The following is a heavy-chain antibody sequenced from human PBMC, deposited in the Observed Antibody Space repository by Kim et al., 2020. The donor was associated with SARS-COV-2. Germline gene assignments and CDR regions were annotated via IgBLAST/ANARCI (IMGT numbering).Heavy chain of an antibody. D-gene: IGHD3-16*01. V-gene: IGHV4-4*02. CDR3: ARDRRNMITFGGPTGFDY. Sequence: SETLSLTCAVSGGSISSSNWWSWVRQPPGKGLEWIGEIYHSGCTNYTPSLKSRVTISVDKSKNQFSLKLSSVTAADTAVYYCARDRRNMITFGGPTGFDYWGQGTLVTVSP. CDR2: IYHSGCT. CDR1: GGSISSSNW. J-gene: IGHJ4*02.